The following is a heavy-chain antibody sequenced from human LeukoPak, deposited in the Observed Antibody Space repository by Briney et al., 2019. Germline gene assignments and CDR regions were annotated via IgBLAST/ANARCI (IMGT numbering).Heavy chain of an antibody. CDR2: VSGSGDST. CDR1: GLTFSSYA. D-gene: IGHD6-13*01. J-gene: IGHJ4*02. Sequence: GGSLRLSCATSGLTFSSYAMTWVRQAPGKGLEWVSAVSGSGDSTYYADSVKGRFTISRDNSKNTLYLQMNSLRAEDTAVYYCAKTRGRAAAGFDYWGQGTLVTVSS. CDR3: AKTRGRAAAGFDY. V-gene: IGHV3-23*01.